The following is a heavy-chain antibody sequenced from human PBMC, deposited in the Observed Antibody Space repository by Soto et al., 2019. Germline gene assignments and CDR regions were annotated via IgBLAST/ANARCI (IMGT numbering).Heavy chain of an antibody. V-gene: IGHV1-18*01. CDR3: ARDRSSSWYGDH. J-gene: IGHJ4*02. D-gene: IGHD6-13*01. Sequence: QVQLVQSGPEVKQPGASVKVSCKASGYTFASYGVTWVRQAPGQGLEWMGWISVYNGNTNYAQKLQGRVSMTADTSTNTAYMELXXLRSDDTAVYFCARDRSSSWYGDHWGQGTLVTV. CDR1: GYTFASYG. CDR2: ISVYNGNT.